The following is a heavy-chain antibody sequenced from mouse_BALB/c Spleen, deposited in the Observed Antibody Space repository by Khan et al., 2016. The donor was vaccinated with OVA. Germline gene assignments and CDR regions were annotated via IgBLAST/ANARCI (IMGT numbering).Heavy chain of an antibody. CDR1: GYSFTNYG. J-gene: IGHJ4*01. CDR2: INTYTGEL. Sequence: QVQLQQSGPELKKPGETVKISCKASGYSFTNYGINWVKQSPGKALKWMGWINTYTGELTYADDFKGRFAFSLETSANTAYLQINILKNEDTATYFCARPPYFSYTLDYWGQGTPVTVSS. D-gene: IGHD2-10*01. V-gene: IGHV9-3-1*01. CDR3: ARPPYFSYTLDY.